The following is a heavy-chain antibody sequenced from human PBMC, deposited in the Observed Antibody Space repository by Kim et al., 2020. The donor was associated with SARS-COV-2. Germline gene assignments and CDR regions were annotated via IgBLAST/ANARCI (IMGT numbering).Heavy chain of an antibody. J-gene: IGHJ6*01. CDR3: ARLSSPRGTYYGLPMGV. Sequence: GESLKISCKVSGYDFSIFWNAWVRQMPGKGLEWMGVIYPGDSDTTYSPSFQGLVTFSTDESVTTAYLQWSSLKTSDTAIYYCARLSSPRGTYYGLPMGVW. CDR1: GYDFSIFW. V-gene: IGHV5-51*01. D-gene: IGHD3-3*01. CDR2: IYPGDSDT.